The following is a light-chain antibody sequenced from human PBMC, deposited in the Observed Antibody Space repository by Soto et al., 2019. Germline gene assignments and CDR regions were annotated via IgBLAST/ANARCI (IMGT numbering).Light chain of an antibody. V-gene: IGKV3-20*01. CDR3: QQYGSSLFT. Sequence: EIVLTQSPGTLSLSPGERATLSCRASQSVSSSYLAWYQQKPGQAPSLLIYGASSRATGIPDRFSGSGSGTDFTLTISGLEPEDFAVYYCQQYGSSLFTFGPGNNVDI. J-gene: IGKJ3*01. CDR2: GAS. CDR1: QSVSSSY.